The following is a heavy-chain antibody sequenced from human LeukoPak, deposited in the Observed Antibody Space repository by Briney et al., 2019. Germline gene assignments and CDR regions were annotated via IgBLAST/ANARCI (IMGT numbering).Heavy chain of an antibody. CDR2: VSGSGAST. Sequence: PGGSLRLSCAASGFTFSSYAMSWVRQAPGKGLEWVSGVSGSGASTYYADSVKGRFTISRDNSKNTLYLQMNSLRAEDTAVYYCAKFYDILTSYFDYWGQGTLVTVSS. V-gene: IGHV3-23*01. CDR3: AKFYDILTSYFDY. J-gene: IGHJ4*02. D-gene: IGHD3-9*01. CDR1: GFTFSSYA.